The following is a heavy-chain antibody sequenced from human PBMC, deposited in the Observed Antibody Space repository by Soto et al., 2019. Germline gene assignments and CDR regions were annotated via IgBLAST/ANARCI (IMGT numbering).Heavy chain of an antibody. CDR2: IYSGGST. V-gene: IGHV3-53*01. CDR3: ARLDYYYYGMDV. Sequence: LRLSCAASGFTVSGNYMSWVRQAPGKGLEWVSVIYSGGSTYYADSVKGRFTISRDNSKNTLYLHMNSLRAEDTAVYYCARLDYYYYGMDVWGQGTTVTVSS. J-gene: IGHJ6*02. CDR1: GFTVSGNY.